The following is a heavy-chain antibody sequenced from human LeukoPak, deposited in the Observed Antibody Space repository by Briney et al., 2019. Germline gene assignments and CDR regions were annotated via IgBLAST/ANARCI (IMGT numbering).Heavy chain of an antibody. D-gene: IGHD1-26*01. V-gene: IGHV3-7*01. Sequence: GGSLRLSCAASGFTFSNYWMTWVRQAPGKGLEWVANIKQDGSEKYYGDSVKGRFTLFRDNAKDSLSLLMNSLRVEDTAVYYCASGTYSGHWGQGTLVTVSS. J-gene: IGHJ4*02. CDR1: GFTFSNYW. CDR2: IKQDGSEK. CDR3: ASGTYSGH.